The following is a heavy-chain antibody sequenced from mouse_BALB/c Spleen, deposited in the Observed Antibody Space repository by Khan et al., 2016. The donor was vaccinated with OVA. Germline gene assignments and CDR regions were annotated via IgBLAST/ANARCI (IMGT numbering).Heavy chain of an antibody. D-gene: IGHD1-1*01. CDR2: INPHIGET. Sequence: EVELVESGPELVRPGASVKISCKASGYSFTGYFMNWVMQSHGKSLEWIGRINPHIGETFYNQRFKDKATLTADESSSTVHMELRMLASEESAVYYCTRIYRSDFDYWGQGTTLTVSS. V-gene: IGHV1-20*02. CDR1: GYSFTGYF. J-gene: IGHJ2*01. CDR3: TRIYRSDFDY.